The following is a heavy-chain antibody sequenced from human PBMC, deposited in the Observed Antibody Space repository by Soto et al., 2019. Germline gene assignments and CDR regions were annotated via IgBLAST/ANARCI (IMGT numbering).Heavy chain of an antibody. CDR2: INHSGSA. D-gene: IGHD1-26*01. Sequence: PSETLSLTCAVSGGSISSSNWLSWVRQTPGKGLQWIGQINHSGSANYNPSLKSRVTISVHTSNSQFSLELSSVTAADTAVYYCARGLISGSHYSGGWYYFDSWGQGTQLTVSS. CDR3: ARGLISGSHYSGGWYYFDS. CDR1: GGSISSSNW. J-gene: IGHJ4*02. V-gene: IGHV4-4*02.